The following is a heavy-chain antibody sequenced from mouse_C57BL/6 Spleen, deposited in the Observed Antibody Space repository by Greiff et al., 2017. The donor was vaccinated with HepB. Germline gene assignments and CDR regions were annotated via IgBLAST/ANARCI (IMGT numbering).Heavy chain of an antibody. CDR2: ISSGGSYT. V-gene: IGHV5-6*01. D-gene: IGHD4-1*01. CDR1: GFTFSSYG. CDR3: ASELGGFAY. Sequence: EVNVVESGGDLVKPGGSLKLSCAASGFTFSSYGMSWVRQTPDKRLEWVATISSGGSYTYYPDSVKGRFTISRDNAKNTLYLQMSSLKSEDTAMYYCASELGGFAYWGQGTLVTVSA. J-gene: IGHJ3*01.